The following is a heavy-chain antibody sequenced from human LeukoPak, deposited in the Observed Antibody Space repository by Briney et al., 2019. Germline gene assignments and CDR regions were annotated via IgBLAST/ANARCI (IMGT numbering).Heavy chain of an antibody. D-gene: IGHD6-6*01. CDR2: IYHSGST. V-gene: IGHV4-4*02. Sequence: SGTLSLTCAVSGGSISSSNWWSWVRQPPGKGLEWIGEIYHSGSTNYNPSLKSRVTISVDKSKNQFSLKLSSVTAADTAVYYCARGPNYCSSLPFDYWGQGTLVTVSS. CDR1: GGSISSSNW. CDR3: ARGPNYCSSLPFDY. J-gene: IGHJ4*02.